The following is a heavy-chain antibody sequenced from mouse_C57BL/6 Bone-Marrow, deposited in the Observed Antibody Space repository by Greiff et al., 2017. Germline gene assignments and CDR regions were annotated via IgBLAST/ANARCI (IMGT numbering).Heavy chain of an antibody. D-gene: IGHD2-2*01. Sequence: QVQLQQPGAELVMPGASVKLSCKASGYTFTSYWMHWVKQRPGQGLEWIGEIDPSESYTNYNQKFKGKSTLTVDKSSSTAYMQLCSLTSEDSAVYYCASNRYCGYAGYFNVWGTGTTITVTS. CDR1: GYTFTSYW. CDR3: ASNRYCGYAGYFNV. J-gene: IGHJ1*03. CDR2: IDPSESYT. V-gene: IGHV1-69*01.